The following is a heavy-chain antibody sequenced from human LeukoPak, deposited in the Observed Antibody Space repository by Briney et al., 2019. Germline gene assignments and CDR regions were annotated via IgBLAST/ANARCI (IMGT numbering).Heavy chain of an antibody. D-gene: IGHD2-8*01. J-gene: IGHJ4*01. Sequence: PGGSLRLSCAASGFTFISYAMHWVRQAPGKGLEWVSTISGSGGSTYYADSVKGRFTISRDNSKNTVYLQVNSLRAEDTAVYYCAKDRYCINDGCRWGFDYWGRGTLVTVSS. CDR1: GFTFISYA. CDR3: AKDRYCINDGCRWGFDY. V-gene: IGHV3-23*01. CDR2: ISGSGGST.